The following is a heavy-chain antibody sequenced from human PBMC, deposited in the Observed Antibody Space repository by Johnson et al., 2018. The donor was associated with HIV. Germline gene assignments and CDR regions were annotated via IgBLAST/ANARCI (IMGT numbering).Heavy chain of an antibody. J-gene: IGHJ3*02. V-gene: IGHV3-48*01. CDR2: ISSSGSTI. D-gene: IGHD3-22*01. Sequence: DVQVVESGGGLIQPGGSLRLSCAASGFTFSSYAMSWIRQAPGKGLEWLSYISSSGSTIYYAHSVKGRFTISRDNSKNTLYLQMNSLRAEDTAVYYCAREDDSSGNDIWGQGTMVTVSS. CDR1: GFTFSSYA. CDR3: AREDDSSGNDI.